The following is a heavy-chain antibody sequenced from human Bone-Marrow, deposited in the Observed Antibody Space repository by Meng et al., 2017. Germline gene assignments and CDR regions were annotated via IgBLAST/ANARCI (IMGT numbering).Heavy chain of an antibody. J-gene: IGHJ4*02. CDR2: ISAYNGNT. CDR1: GYTFTSYG. CDR3: ARDNPGYYGSGSYPY. V-gene: IGHV1-18*01. D-gene: IGHD3-10*01. Sequence: ASVKVSCKASGYTFTSYGISWVRQAPGQGLEWMGWISAYNGNTNYAQKLQGRVTMTTDTSTSTAYMELRSLRSDDTAVYYCARDNPGYYGSGSYPYWGQGTLVTVSS.